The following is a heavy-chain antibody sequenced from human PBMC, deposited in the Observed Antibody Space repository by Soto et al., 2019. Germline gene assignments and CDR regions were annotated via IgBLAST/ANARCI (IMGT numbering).Heavy chain of an antibody. D-gene: IGHD3-3*01. CDR1: GFTLSSYG. CDR3: GNLAGLERIFGVVIINKGLEPVFDY. V-gene: IGHV3-30*03. CDR2: ITYEGSNK. Sequence: GGSRRRSCAASGFTLSSYGMHWVRQAPTNGLEWLAGITYEGSNKYCTESAEGRLTISRDNSKNTLYLQMNSLRAEHTDVYYFGNLAGLERIFGVVIINKGLEPVFDYGGQGT. J-gene: IGHJ4*02.